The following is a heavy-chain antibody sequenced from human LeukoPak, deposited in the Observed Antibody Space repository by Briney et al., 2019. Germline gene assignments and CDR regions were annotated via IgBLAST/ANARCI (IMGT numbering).Heavy chain of an antibody. J-gene: IGHJ4*02. V-gene: IGHV3-30-3*01. CDR1: GFMFSSNA. CDR3: APATHYYDSSGYPL. D-gene: IGHD3-22*01. CDR2: ISYDGSNK. Sequence: PGGSLRLSCAASGFMFSSNAMHWVRQAPGKGLEWVAVISYDGSNKYYADSVKGRFTISRDNSKNTLYLQMNSLRAEDTAVYYCAPATHYYDSSGYPLWGQGTLVTVSS.